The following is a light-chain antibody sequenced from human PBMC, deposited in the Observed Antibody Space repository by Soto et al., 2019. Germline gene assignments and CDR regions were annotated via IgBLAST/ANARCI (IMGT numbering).Light chain of an antibody. V-gene: IGKV3-15*01. Sequence: EIVMTQSPATLSVSPGERATLSCRASQSVSSNLAWYQQKPGQAPRLLIYGASTRATGIPARFSGSGSGTEFTVTISRLQSEGFAVYYCQQYNNWPRTFGQGTKVEIK. J-gene: IGKJ1*01. CDR3: QQYNNWPRT. CDR1: QSVSSN. CDR2: GAS.